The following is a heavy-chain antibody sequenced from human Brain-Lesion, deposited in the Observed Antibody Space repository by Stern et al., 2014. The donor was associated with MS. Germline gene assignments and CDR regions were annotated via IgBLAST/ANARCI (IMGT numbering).Heavy chain of an antibody. D-gene: IGHD3-3*01. J-gene: IGHJ6*02. CDR1: GFTFGNYW. Sequence: EVQLVESGGGLVQPGGSLTISCTAAGFTFGNYWMTWVRQAPGTGLEGVANIKEDGTEKNYVDSVKGRFPISRDNARNSLYLQMNSLRVEDTALYYCARVYNTIYGIVTQRGSGMDVWGQGTTVIVSS. CDR3: ARVYNTIYGIVTQRGSGMDV. CDR2: IKEDGTEK. V-gene: IGHV3-7*01.